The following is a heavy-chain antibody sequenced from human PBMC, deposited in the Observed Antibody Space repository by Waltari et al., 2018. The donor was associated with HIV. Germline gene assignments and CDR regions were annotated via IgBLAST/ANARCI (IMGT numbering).Heavy chain of an antibody. Sequence: EVQLVETGGGLIQPGGSLRLSCADSGFTVSSNYMSWVRPAPGKGLEWVSTFYAGGSTDYADSVKGRFTISRDNAKNTLYLQMNSLRAEDTAVYYCARDLSSGWLFSWGQGTLVTVSS. CDR1: GFTVSSNY. CDR2: FYAGGST. D-gene: IGHD6-19*01. CDR3: ARDLSSGWLFS. J-gene: IGHJ4*02. V-gene: IGHV3-53*02.